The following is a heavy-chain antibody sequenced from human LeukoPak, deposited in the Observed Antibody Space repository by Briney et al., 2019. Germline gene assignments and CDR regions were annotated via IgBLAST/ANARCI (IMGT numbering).Heavy chain of an antibody. CDR1: GGSLSSYY. D-gene: IGHD3-3*01. CDR2: IYYSGST. J-gene: IGHJ3*02. V-gene: IGHV4-59*01. CDR3: ARGRFLDAFDI. Sequence: SETLSLTCTVSGGSLSSYYWSWIRQPPGKGLEWIGYIYYSGSTKYKPSLQSRVTISVDTSKDQFSLKLSSVTAADTAVYYCARGRFLDAFDIWGQGTMVTVSS.